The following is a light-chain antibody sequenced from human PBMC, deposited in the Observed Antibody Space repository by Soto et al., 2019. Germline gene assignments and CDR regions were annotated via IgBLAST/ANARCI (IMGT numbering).Light chain of an antibody. CDR1: QSVSSSY. V-gene: IGKV3-20*01. J-gene: IGKJ5*01. Sequence: EIVLTQSPGTLSLSPGERATLSCRASQSVSSSYLAWYQQKPGQAPRLLIYGASSRATGIPDRFNGSGSWTDFTLTISRLEPEYLAVYYCQQYGSSPPITFGQGTRLESK. CDR3: QQYGSSPPIT. CDR2: GAS.